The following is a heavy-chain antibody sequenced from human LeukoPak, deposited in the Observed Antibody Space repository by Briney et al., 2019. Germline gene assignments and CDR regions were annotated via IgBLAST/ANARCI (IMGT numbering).Heavy chain of an antibody. D-gene: IGHD3-22*01. J-gene: IGHJ3*02. CDR2: IYYSGSGT. V-gene: IGHV4-59*08. CDR1: GDSISGYY. CDR3: ARGFQDYYDSSGQDAFDI. Sequence: PSETLSLTCTVSGDSISGYYWSWIRQPPGKGLEWIAYIYYSGSGTKYNPSLNSRVTISVDTSKNQFSLKLSSVTAADTAVYYCARGFQDYYDSSGQDAFDIWGQGTMVTVSS.